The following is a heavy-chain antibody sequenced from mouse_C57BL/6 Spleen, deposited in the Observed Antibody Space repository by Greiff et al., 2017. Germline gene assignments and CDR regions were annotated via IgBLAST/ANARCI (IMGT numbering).Heavy chain of an antibody. CDR1: GYTFTSYG. V-gene: IGHV1-58*01. J-gene: IGHJ2*01. Sequence: VQLQQSGAELVRPGSSVKMSCKTSGYTFTSYGINWVKQRPGQGLEWIGYIYIGNGYTEYNEKFKGKATLTSDTSSSTAYMQLSGLTSEDSAIYFCARGIPDYYGSSTGYYFDYWGQGTTLTVSS. CDR2: IYIGNGYT. CDR3: ARGIPDYYGSSTGYYFDY. D-gene: IGHD1-1*01.